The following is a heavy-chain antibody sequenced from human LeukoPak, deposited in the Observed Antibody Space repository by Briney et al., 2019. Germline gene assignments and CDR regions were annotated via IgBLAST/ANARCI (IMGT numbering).Heavy chain of an antibody. D-gene: IGHD4-23*01. Sequence: QTGGSLRLSCAASGFTFKNYWMYWVRRAPGKGLVWVSGVNTDGRDTSYADSVKGRFTISRDNAKNTLYLQMNSLRVEDTAVYYCARAYRSVREAGGYWGQGTLVTVSS. CDR2: VNTDGRDT. CDR1: GFTFKNYW. CDR3: ARAYRSVREAGGY. J-gene: IGHJ4*02. V-gene: IGHV3-74*01.